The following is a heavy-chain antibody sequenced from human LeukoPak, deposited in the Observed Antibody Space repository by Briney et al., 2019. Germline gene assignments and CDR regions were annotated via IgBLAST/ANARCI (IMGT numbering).Heavy chain of an antibody. Sequence: GGSLRLSCVASGFTFSPYVMGWVRQAPGKGLEWVSTINGGGTTYYAGSVKGRFTISRDNSKNTLYLQMNSLRAEDTAVYYCAKDRVAAAGRGYWGQGTLVTVSS. CDR2: INGGGTT. V-gene: IGHV3-23*01. J-gene: IGHJ4*02. D-gene: IGHD6-13*01. CDR3: AKDRVAAAGRGY. CDR1: GFTFSPYV.